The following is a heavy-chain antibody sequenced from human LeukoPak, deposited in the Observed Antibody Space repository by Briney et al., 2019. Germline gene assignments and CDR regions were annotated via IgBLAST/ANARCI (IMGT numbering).Heavy chain of an antibody. CDR2: TYYRGXX. V-gene: IGHV4-39*01. Sequence: SETLSLTXAVSGXSIXXXXXXXXXIRXPXXXXLXXIXXTYYRGXXXXXXSLXXXVXXXXDTSKNQFSLKLSSVAAADTAVYYCARHYWYFDLWGRGTLVTVPS. J-gene: IGHJ2*01. CDR3: ARHYWYFDL. CDR1: GXSIXXXXXX.